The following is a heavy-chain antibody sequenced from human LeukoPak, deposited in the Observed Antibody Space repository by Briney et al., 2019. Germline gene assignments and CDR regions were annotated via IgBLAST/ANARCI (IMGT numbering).Heavy chain of an antibody. D-gene: IGHD3-22*01. CDR3: AKLSGDSSGYYYGGYFDY. CDR1: GFTFSSYA. CDR2: ISGSGGST. V-gene: IGHV3-23*01. J-gene: IGHJ4*02. Sequence: PGGSPRLSCAASGFTFSSYAMSWVRQAPGKGLEWVAAISGSGGSTYYADSGKGRFTISTDNPKNTLEMQMNSLRAEDTAVYYCAKLSGDSSGYYYGGYFDYWGQGTLVTVSS.